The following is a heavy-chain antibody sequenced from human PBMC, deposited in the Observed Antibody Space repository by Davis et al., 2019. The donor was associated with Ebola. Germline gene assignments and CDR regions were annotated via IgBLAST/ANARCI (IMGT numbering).Heavy chain of an antibody. J-gene: IGHJ4*02. D-gene: IGHD3-22*01. CDR2: IKQDGSEK. V-gene: IGHV3-7*01. Sequence: GGSLRLSCAASGFTFRSSCMSWVRQAPGKGLEWVANIKQDGSEKYYVDSVKGRFTISRDNAKNSLYLQMNSLRAEDTAVYYCARVVTMIVVTWGQGTLVTVSS. CDR3: ARVVTMIVVT. CDR1: GFTFRSSC.